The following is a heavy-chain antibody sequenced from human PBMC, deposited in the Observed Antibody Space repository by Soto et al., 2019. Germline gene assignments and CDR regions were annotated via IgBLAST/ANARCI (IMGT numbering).Heavy chain of an antibody. Sequence: GGSLRLSCAASGFTFSSYGMHWVRQAPGKGLEWVAVIWYDGSNNYYADSVKGRFTISGDNSKNTLYLQMNSLRAEDTAVYYCARAPIYYYGSGSYYYGMDVWGQGTTVTVSS. CDR2: IWYDGSNN. CDR3: ARAPIYYYGSGSYYYGMDV. V-gene: IGHV3-33*01. D-gene: IGHD3-10*01. CDR1: GFTFSSYG. J-gene: IGHJ6*02.